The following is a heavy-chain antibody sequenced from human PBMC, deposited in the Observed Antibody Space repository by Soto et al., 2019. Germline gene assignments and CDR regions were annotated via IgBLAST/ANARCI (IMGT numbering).Heavy chain of an antibody. CDR2: ISYDGSNK. V-gene: IGHV3-30*03. CDR3: TRWNLEWLPGFDY. Sequence: ESGGGVVQPGRSLRLSCAASGFTFSSYGMHWVRQAPGKGLEWVAVISYDGSNKYYADSVKGRFTISRDNSKNTLYLQMNSLRAEDTAVYYCTRWNLEWLPGFDYWGQGTLVTVSS. CDR1: GFTFSSYG. D-gene: IGHD3-3*01. J-gene: IGHJ4*02.